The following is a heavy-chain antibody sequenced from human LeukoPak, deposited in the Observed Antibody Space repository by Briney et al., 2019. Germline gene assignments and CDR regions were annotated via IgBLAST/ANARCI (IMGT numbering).Heavy chain of an antibody. D-gene: IGHD2-21*02. V-gene: IGHV4-59*08. CDR2: IYYSGST. CDR1: GGSISSYY. CDR3: ARHGKIGGGDCRGCRYFDL. Sequence: PSETLSLTCTVSGGSISSYYWSWIRQPPGKGLEWIAFIYYSGSTKYKPSLKSRVTISVDTSKNQFSLKLNSVTAADTAVYYCARHGKIGGGDCRGCRYFDLWGRGTLVTVSS. J-gene: IGHJ2*01.